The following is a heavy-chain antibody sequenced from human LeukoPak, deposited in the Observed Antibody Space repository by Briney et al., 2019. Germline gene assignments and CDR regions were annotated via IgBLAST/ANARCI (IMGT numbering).Heavy chain of an antibody. J-gene: IGHJ4*02. V-gene: IGHV3-7*05. D-gene: IGHD3-3*01. Sequence: PGGSLRLSCVASGFTFDTYWMNWVRQAPGKGLEWLANIKQDGTEKYYVDSVKGRFTISRDNSKDTVYLQMNSLRAEDTAVYYCAKNGPLIFLDYFDYWGQGILVTVSS. CDR1: GFTFDTYW. CDR2: IKQDGTEK. CDR3: AKNGPLIFLDYFDY.